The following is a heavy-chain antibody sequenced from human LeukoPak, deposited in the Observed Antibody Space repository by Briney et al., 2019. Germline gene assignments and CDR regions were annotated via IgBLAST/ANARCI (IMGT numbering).Heavy chain of an antibody. CDR2: IYNSGST. V-gene: IGHV4-4*07. CDR1: GGSISGYY. J-gene: IGHJ4*02. D-gene: IGHD3-3*01. Sequence: PSETLSLTCTVSGGSISGYYWNWIRQPAGKRLEWIGRIYNSGSTDYNSSLRSRLTMSVDTSKSHFSLKLTSVTAADTAVYYCAREHRDYEGSGYYVDYWGQGTLVTVSS. CDR3: AREHRDYEGSGYYVDY.